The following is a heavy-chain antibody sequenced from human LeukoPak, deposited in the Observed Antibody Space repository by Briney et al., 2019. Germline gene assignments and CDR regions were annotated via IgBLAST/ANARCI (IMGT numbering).Heavy chain of an antibody. CDR3: TRVSAAAGQDY. CDR1: GYSFTSYA. CDR2: MSPNSGNT. V-gene: IGHV1-8*01. J-gene: IGHJ4*02. D-gene: IGHD6-25*01. Sequence: ASVKVSCKASGYSFTSYAINWVRQATGQGLEWMGWMSPNSGNTGCAQKFQGRVTMTWNTSISTVYMELSSLRSEDTAVYYCTRVSAAAGQDYWGQGTLVTVSS.